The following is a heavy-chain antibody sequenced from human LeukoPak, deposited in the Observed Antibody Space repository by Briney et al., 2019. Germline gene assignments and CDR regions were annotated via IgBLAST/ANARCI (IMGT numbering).Heavy chain of an antibody. D-gene: IGHD1-1*01. CDR1: GGSISSYY. CDR2: IYTSGST. CDR3: ARGPFGGRGTYDMDV. J-gene: IGHJ6*03. V-gene: IGHV4-4*07. Sequence: SETLSLTCTVSGGSISSYYWSWIRQPAGKGLEWIGRIYTSGSTNYNPSLKSRVTMSVGTSKNQFSLKLSSVTAADTAVYYCARGPFGGRGTYDMDVWGKGTTVTISS.